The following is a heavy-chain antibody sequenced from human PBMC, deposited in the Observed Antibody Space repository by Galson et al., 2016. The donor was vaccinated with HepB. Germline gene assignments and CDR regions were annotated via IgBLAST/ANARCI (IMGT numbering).Heavy chain of an antibody. D-gene: IGHD2-2*02. V-gene: IGHV1-18*01. CDR3: ARDPYCETTNCHNSPIEYYFDS. CDR1: GYTFSSYG. CDR2: KSSSKSYA. Sequence: SVKVSCKASGYTFSSYGITWVRQAPGQGLEWMGWKSSSKSYANYAQNFQGRVTMSTDTSTNTAYMELRSLRSADTPVYYCARDPYCETTNCHNSPIEYYFDSWGQGTLVTVSS. J-gene: IGHJ4*02.